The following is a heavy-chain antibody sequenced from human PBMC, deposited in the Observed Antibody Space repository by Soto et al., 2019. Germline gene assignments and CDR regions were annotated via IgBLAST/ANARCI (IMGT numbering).Heavy chain of an antibody. CDR1: GGSFSGYY. CDR3: AREYYDILTGYPGSGMDV. D-gene: IGHD3-9*01. V-gene: IGHV4-34*01. J-gene: IGHJ6*02. CDR2: INHSGST. Sequence: SETLSLTCAVYGGSFSGYYWSWIRQPPGKGMEWIGEINHSGSTNYNPSLKSRVTISVDTSNNQFSLKLSSVTAADTAVYYCAREYYDILTGYPGSGMDVWGQGTTVTVSS.